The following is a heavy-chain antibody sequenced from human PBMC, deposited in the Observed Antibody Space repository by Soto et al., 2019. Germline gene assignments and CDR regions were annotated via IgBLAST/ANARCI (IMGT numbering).Heavy chain of an antibody. V-gene: IGHV4-39*01. D-gene: IGHD4-17*01. CDR2: IYYSGST. Sequence: SETLSLTCSVSGASITTNNYYWGWVRQPPGMVLEWIGSIYYSGSTYYNPSLKSRVTISVDTSKNQFSLKLSSVTAADTAVYYCARLRSTVAGNWFDPWGQGTLVTVSS. CDR3: ARLRSTVAGNWFDP. J-gene: IGHJ5*02. CDR1: GASITTNNYY.